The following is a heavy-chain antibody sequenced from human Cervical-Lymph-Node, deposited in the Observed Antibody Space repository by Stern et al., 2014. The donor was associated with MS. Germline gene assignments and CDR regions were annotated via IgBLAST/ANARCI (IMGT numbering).Heavy chain of an antibody. D-gene: IGHD2-15*01. CDR3: ERGLLGSENAFDI. CDR1: GYTFTSSG. CDR2: ISAYNGNT. Sequence: VQLVESGAEVKKPGASVKVSCTASGYTFTSSGISWVRHSPGPGLGWMGWISAYNGNTNYAQKLQGRVAMTTDTSTSTAYMELRSLRADDTAVYYCERGLLGSENAFDIWGQGTMVTVSS. V-gene: IGHV1-18*01. J-gene: IGHJ3*02.